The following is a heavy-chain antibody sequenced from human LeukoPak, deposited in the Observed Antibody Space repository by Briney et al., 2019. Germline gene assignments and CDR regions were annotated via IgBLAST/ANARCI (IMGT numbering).Heavy chain of an antibody. CDR3: ARDQRYCSSSSCPWEPFDY. CDR2: IKQDGSEK. CDR1: GYSFTSYW. Sequence: GESLKISCKGSGYSFTSYWIGWVRQAPGKGLEWVANIKQDGSEKYYVDSVKGRFTISRDNAKNSLYLQMNSLRAEDTAVYYCARDQRYCSSSSCPWEPFDYWGQGTLVTVSS. J-gene: IGHJ4*02. V-gene: IGHV3-7*05. D-gene: IGHD2-2*01.